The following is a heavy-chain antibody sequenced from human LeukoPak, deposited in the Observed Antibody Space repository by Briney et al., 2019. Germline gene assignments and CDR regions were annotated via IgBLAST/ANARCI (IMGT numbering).Heavy chain of an antibody. J-gene: IGHJ4*02. CDR1: GYTSTGYH. Sequence: ASVKVSREASGYTSTGYHMESVRPAPGQGLEWMGWINPNSGGTNYAQRFQGRVTMNRDTSISTAYMELSRLRSDDTAVCYFPRDRRGRYLSVYWGQGAMPGVSS. V-gene: IGHV1-2*02. CDR3: PRDRRGRYLSVY. CDR2: INPNSGGT. D-gene: IGHD3-16*02.